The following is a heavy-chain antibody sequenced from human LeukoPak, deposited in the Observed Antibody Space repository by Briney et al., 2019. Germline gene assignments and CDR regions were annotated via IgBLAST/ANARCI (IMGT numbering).Heavy chain of an antibody. J-gene: IGHJ4*02. CDR2: ISGSGGST. V-gene: IGHV3-23*01. CDR3: ARGSGRVGATSQGFDY. D-gene: IGHD1-26*01. Sequence: GGSLRLSCAASGFTFSSYGMSWVRQAPGKGLEWVSAISGSGGSTYYADSVKGRFTISRDNAKNSLYLQMNSLRAEDTAVYYCARGSGRVGATSQGFDYWGQGTLVTVSS. CDR1: GFTFSSYG.